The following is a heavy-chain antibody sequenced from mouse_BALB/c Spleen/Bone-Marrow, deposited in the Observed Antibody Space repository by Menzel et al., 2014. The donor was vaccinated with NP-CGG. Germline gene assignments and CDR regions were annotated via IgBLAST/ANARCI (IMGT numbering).Heavy chain of an antibody. Sequence: QVQLQQSGAELAKPGASVKMSCKASGYNFISYWMHWVKQSPGQGLEWIGYINPSTGYTEYNQKFKDKATLTADKSSSKAYMQLSSLTSVDSAVYYCARNYDYDGGYYAMDYWGQGTSVTVSS. D-gene: IGHD2-4*01. V-gene: IGHV1-7*01. J-gene: IGHJ4*01. CDR2: INPSTGYT. CDR3: ARNYDYDGGYYAMDY. CDR1: GYNFISYW.